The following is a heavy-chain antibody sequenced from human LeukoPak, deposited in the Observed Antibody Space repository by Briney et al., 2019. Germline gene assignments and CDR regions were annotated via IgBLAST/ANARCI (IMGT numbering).Heavy chain of an antibody. CDR3: ARTLYFFYSGSSPFDY. CDR2: IDWDDDK. V-gene: IGHV2-70*01. Sequence: SGPARLKPTQTLTLTCTFSGFSLSTTGMRGKWIRQPPGKALEWLALIDWDDDKYYSTSLKTRLTISKETSKNQVVLTMPNMDPVDTATYFCARTLYFFYSGSSPFDYWGQGTLVTVSS. D-gene: IGHD3-10*01. J-gene: IGHJ4*02. CDR1: GFSLSTTGMR.